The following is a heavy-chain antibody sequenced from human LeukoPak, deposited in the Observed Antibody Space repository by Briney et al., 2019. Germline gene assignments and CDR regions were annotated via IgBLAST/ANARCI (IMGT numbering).Heavy chain of an antibody. J-gene: IGHJ4*02. CDR2: INHSGGT. CDR1: GGSFSGYY. CDR3: AREALSSGYPFDY. Sequence: PSETLSLTCAVYGGSFSGYYWSWIRQPPGKGLEWIGEINHSGGTNYNPSLKSRVTISVDTSKNQFSLKLSSVTAADTAVYYCAREALSSGYPFDYWGQGTLVTVSS. D-gene: IGHD3-22*01. V-gene: IGHV4-34*01.